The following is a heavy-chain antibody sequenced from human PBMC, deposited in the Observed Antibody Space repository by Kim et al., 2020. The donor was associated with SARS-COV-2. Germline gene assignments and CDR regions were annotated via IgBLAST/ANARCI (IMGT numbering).Heavy chain of an antibody. J-gene: IGHJ4*02. D-gene: IGHD2-21*01. CDR2: IKSKTDGGTT. V-gene: IGHV3-15*01. CDR1: GFTFSNAW. CDR3: TKTPVEIFGGGGKFGY. Sequence: GGSLRLSCAASGFTFSNAWMSWVRQAPGKGLEWVGRIKSKTDGGTTDYAAPVKGRFTISRDDSKNTLYLQMNSLKTEDTAVYYCTKTPVEIFGGGGKFGYWGQGTLVTVSS.